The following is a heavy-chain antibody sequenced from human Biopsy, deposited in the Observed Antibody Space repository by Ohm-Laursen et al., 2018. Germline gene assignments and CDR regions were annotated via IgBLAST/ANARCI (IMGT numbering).Heavy chain of an antibody. V-gene: IGHV3-9*01. J-gene: IGHJ6*02. Sequence: SLRLSCTASGFTFDDYAMHWVRQAPGKGLGWVSGISWNSDSIGYADSVKGRFTIPRDNAKKSLYLQMNSLRAEDTALYYCAKDRYTGKYYYYYGMDVWGQGTTVSVSS. CDR2: ISWNSDSI. CDR3: AKDRYTGKYYYYYGMDV. D-gene: IGHD1-14*01. CDR1: GFTFDDYA.